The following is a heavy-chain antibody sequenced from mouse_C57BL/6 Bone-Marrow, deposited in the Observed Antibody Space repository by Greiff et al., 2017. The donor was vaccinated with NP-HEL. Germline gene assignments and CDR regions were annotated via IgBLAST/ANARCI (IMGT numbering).Heavy chain of an antibody. CDR1: GFTFSDYY. D-gene: IGHD2-4*01. CDR2: INYDGSST. J-gene: IGHJ4*01. Sequence: DVQLQESEGGLVQPGSSMKLSCTASGFTFSDYYMAWVRQVPETGLEWVANINYDGSSTYYLDSLKSRFIISRDNAKNILYLQMSSLKSEDTATYYCAREGGLRRRTYAMDYWGQGTSVTVSS. CDR3: AREGGLRRRTYAMDY. V-gene: IGHV5-16*01.